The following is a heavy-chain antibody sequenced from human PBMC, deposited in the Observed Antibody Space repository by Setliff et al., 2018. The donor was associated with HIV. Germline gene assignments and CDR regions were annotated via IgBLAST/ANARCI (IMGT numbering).Heavy chain of an antibody. V-gene: IGHV1-69*05. CDR3: ASGPMEYSGYNSDSVSYYYHYGLDV. CDR2: IIPIFGTT. J-gene: IGHJ6*02. CDR1: GGTFSTHA. D-gene: IGHD5-12*01. Sequence: SVKVPCKASGGTFSTHAINWVRQAPGQGLEWMGGIIPIFGTTHYAQKFQGRVTITTDESTNTAYMELGSLRSEDTAVYYCASGPMEYSGYNSDSVSYYYHYGLDVWGQGTTVTVSS.